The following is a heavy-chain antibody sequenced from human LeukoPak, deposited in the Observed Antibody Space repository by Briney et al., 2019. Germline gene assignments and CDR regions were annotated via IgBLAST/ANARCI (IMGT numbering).Heavy chain of an antibody. J-gene: IGHJ4*02. CDR2: IYTSGST. CDR3: ARERRIGKTYYYDSSGSSYFDY. CDR1: GGSISSYY. Sequence: SETLSLTCTVYGGSISSYYWSWIRQPAGKGLEWIGRIYTSGSTNYTPSLKSRVTMSVDTSKNQFSLKLSSVTAADTAVYYCARERRIGKTYYYDSSGSSYFDYWGQGTLVTVSS. D-gene: IGHD3-22*01. V-gene: IGHV4-4*07.